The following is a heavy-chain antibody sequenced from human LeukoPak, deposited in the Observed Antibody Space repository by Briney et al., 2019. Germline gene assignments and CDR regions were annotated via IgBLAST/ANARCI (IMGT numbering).Heavy chain of an antibody. D-gene: IGHD6-13*01. Sequence: PGGSQRLSCVGSGFSFSSYGMSWVRQAPGKGLEWVSSISGSGGSTYFADSVKGRFNISRDNAKNTVYLQMNSLRVEDTAIYYCVKLSLTAAGRGKTWFDLWGQGTLVSVSS. CDR1: GFSFSSYG. J-gene: IGHJ5*01. CDR2: ISGSGGST. V-gene: IGHV3-23*01. CDR3: VKLSLTAAGRGKTWFDL.